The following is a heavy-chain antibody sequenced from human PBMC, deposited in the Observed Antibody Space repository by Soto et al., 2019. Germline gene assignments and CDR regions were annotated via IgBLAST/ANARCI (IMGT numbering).Heavy chain of an antibody. CDR2: IRGSGGST. CDR1: GFTFSSYA. CDR3: AKVMVKNWFDP. D-gene: IGHD5-18*01. V-gene: IGHV3-23*01. J-gene: IGHJ5*02. Sequence: PGGSLRLSCAASGFTFSSYAMSWVRQAPGKGLEWVSAIRGSGGSTYYADSVKGRFTISRDNSKNTLYLQMNSLRADYTAVYYCAKVMVKNWFDPWGQGTLVTVSS.